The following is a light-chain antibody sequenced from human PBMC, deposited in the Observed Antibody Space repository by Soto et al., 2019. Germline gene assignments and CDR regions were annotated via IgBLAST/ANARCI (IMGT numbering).Light chain of an antibody. J-gene: IGKJ2*01. Sequence: ELVMTQSPATVSVSPGERATLSCRASQSVSSNLAWYQQKPGQAPRLLIYGASTRSTGTPARFSGSGSGTEFTLTISSLQSEDFAVYYCQQYNSWPPYTFGQGTKVDIK. V-gene: IGKV3-15*01. CDR1: QSVSSN. CDR3: QQYNSWPPYT. CDR2: GAS.